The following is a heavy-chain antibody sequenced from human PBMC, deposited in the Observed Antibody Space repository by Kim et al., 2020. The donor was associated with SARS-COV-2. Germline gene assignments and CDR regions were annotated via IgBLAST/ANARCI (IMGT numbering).Heavy chain of an antibody. V-gene: IGHV3-15*01. J-gene: IGHJ6*02. CDR1: GFTFSNAW. CDR3: TTEPSFGELYYGMDV. Sequence: GGSLRLSCAASGFTFSNAWMSWVRQAPGKGLEWVGRIKSKTDVGTTDYAAPVKGRFTISRDDSKNTLYLQMNRLKTEDTAVYYCTTEPSFGELYYGMDVWGQGTTVTVSS. D-gene: IGHD3-10*01. CDR2: IKSKTDVGTT.